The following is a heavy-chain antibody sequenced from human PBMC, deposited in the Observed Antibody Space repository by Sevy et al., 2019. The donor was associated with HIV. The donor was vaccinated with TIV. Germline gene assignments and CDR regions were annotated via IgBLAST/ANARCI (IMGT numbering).Heavy chain of an antibody. D-gene: IGHD2-15*01. Sequence: ASVKVSCKASGGTFSSYAISWLRQAPGQGLEWMGGIIPIFGTANYAQKFQGRVTITADESTSTAYMELSSLRSEDTAVYYCARVYCSGGSCSTVWYFDYWGQGTLLTVSS. CDR2: IIPIFGTA. CDR1: GGTFSSYA. J-gene: IGHJ4*02. CDR3: ARVYCSGGSCSTVWYFDY. V-gene: IGHV1-69*13.